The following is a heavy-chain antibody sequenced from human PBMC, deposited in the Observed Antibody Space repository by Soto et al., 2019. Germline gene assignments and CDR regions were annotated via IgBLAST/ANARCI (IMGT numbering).Heavy chain of an antibody. D-gene: IGHD2-15*01. V-gene: IGHV2-5*02. CDR2: IYWDDDE. CDR1: GFSLSTNGVG. Sequence: QITLKESGPTLVKPTQTLTLTCTFSGFSLSTNGVGVGWIRQPSGKALEWLALIYWDDDERYSPSLKSRLTNXKXTXXSHVVLTVTNMDPVDTATYYCAHRQDCSGGSCFDYWGQGTLVTVSS. CDR3: AHRQDCSGGSCFDY. J-gene: IGHJ4*02.